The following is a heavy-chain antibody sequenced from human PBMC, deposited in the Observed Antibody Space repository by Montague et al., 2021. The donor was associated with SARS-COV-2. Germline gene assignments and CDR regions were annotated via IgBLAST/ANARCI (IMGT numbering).Heavy chain of an antibody. D-gene: IGHD3-10*01. J-gene: IGHJ4*02. CDR2: IYNSGST. CDR3: ARGYLRPSYSQGTLATVATHKSRIPLSVNPCTTQSAVKLGSVCAAEAARYCCARGYLRQL. Sequence: SETLSLTCTVSGGPISSYYWSWTWQPPAKGLERIGYIYNSGSTNYNPSLKSRVTISVDTAKNQISLKLSPVTAADTAMYDCARGYLRPSYSQGTLATVATHKSRIPLSVNPCTTQSAVKLGSVCAAEAARYCCARGYLRQLCGQGALVTVSS. CDR1: GGPISSYY. V-gene: IGHV4-59*01.